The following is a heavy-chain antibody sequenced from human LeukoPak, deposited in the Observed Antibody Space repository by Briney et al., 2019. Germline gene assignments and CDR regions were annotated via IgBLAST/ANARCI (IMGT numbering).Heavy chain of an antibody. CDR2: ISDNGAST. J-gene: IGHJ6*02. CDR3: VKDSASTATNYYYYWGMNV. V-gene: IGHV3-30*18. D-gene: IGHD2-15*01. Sequence: GGSLRLSCAASGFTFSTYGMPWVRQAPGKGLEWVATISDNGASTYYADSIKGRSTISRDNGKNTLSLQLDSLRPGDTAVYYCVKDSASTATNYYYYWGMNVWGQGTTVTVSS. CDR1: GFTFSTYG.